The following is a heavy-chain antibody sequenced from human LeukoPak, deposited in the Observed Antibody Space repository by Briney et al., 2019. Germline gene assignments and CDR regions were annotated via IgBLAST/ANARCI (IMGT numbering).Heavy chain of an antibody. CDR1: GGSFSGYY. V-gene: IGHV4-34*01. J-gene: IGHJ4*02. CDR3: ARDCELGF. CDR2: INHSGST. Sequence: PSETLSLTCAVYGGSFSGYYWSWIRQPPGEGLEWIGEINHSGSTNYNPSLKSRVTISVDTSKNQFSLKLSSVTAADTAVYYCARDCELGFWGQGALVTVSP. D-gene: IGHD2-21*01.